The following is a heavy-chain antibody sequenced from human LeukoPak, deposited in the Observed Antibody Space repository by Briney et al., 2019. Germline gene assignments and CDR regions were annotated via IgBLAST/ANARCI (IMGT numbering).Heavy chain of an antibody. D-gene: IGHD5-24*01. V-gene: IGHV4-31*03. J-gene: IGHJ4*02. CDR3: AGNRDGYNSFDY. Sequence: SQTLSLTCTVSGGSINNGGYYWSWIRQHPGKGLEWIGYIYYSGSSYYNPSLRSRVTISVDTSKNHFSLKLSSVTAADTAVYYCAGNRDGYNSFDYWGQGTLVTVSS. CDR1: GGSINNGGYY. CDR2: IYYSGSS.